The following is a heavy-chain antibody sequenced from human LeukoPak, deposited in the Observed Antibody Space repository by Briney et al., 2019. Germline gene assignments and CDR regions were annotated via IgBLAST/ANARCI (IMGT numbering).Heavy chain of an antibody. Sequence: PGGSLRLSCAASGFTFSSYAMHWVRQAPGKGLEWVAVISYDGSNKYYADSVKGRFTISRDNSKNTLSLQVSSLRAEDTAIYYCAKDRYSYAFEYFDSWGQGTLVTVSS. V-gene: IGHV3-30-3*01. D-gene: IGHD5-18*01. CDR2: ISYDGSNK. J-gene: IGHJ4*02. CDR1: GFTFSSYA. CDR3: AKDRYSYAFEYFDS.